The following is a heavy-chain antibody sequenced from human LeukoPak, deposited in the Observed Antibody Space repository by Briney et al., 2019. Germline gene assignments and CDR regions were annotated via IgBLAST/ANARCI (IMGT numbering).Heavy chain of an antibody. CDR1: GGSFSGYY. CDR3: ARGVGYGYVWGSYRYFDY. CDR2: INHSGST. D-gene: IGHD3-16*02. J-gene: IGHJ4*02. Sequence: SETLSLTCAVYGGSFSGYYWSWIRQPPGKGLEWIGDINHSGSTNYYPYRMSRVTIAVDMSKNQFYLKLSSVSAADTAVYYGARGVGYGYVWGSYRYFDYWGQGTLVTVSS. V-gene: IGHV4-34*01.